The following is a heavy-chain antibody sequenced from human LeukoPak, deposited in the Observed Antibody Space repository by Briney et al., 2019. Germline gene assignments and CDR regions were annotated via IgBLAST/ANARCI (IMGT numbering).Heavy chain of an antibody. J-gene: IGHJ6*03. CDR2: IYPGDSDT. CDR3: ARRSSYSGRYYAYDYYMDV. CDR1: GYSFTSYW. V-gene: IGHV5-51*01. Sequence: PGESVKISCKGSGYSFTSYWIGWVRQMPGKGLEWMGIIYPGDSDTRYSPSFQGQVTISADKSISTAYLQWSSLKASDTAMYYCARRSSYSGRYYAYDYYMDVRGKGTTVTVSS. D-gene: IGHD1-26*01.